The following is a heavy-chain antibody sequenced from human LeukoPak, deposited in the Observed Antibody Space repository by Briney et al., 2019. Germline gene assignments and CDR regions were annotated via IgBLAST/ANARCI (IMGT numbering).Heavy chain of an antibody. CDR2: IYYSGST. V-gene: IGHV4-59*01. CDR3: ARYIVSYPHDAFDI. J-gene: IGHJ3*02. Sequence: ASETLSLTCTVSGGSISSYYWSWIRQPPGKGLEWIGYIYYSGSTSYNPSFKSRVTISVDTSKKQFSLKLSSVTAADTAFYYCARYIVSYPHDAFDIWGQGTMVTVSS. CDR1: GGSISSYY. D-gene: IGHD1-26*01.